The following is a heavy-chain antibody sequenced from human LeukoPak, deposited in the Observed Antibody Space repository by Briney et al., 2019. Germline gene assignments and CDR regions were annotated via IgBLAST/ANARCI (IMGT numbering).Heavy chain of an antibody. CDR2: IRSKAYGGTT. J-gene: IGHJ5*01. Sequence: GGSLRLSCSASGFTFGVDGMSWFRPAPGKGLEWIGFIRSKAYGGTTEYAASVRGRFTLFRDDSKSIVDLQMESLKIEDTGIYYCSRDFWRFGLDFWGHGTPVTVS. V-gene: IGHV3-49*03. D-gene: IGHD3-16*01. CDR1: GFTFGVDG. CDR3: SRDFWRFGLDF.